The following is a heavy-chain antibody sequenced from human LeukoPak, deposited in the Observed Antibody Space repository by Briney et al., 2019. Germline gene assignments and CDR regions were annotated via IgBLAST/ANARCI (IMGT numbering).Heavy chain of an antibody. CDR3: AARRGYYHYMDV. V-gene: IGHV3-23*01. CDR2: ISDRATNT. J-gene: IGHJ6*03. CDR1: GFTFSSYA. D-gene: IGHD3-3*01. Sequence: GGSLRLSCAASGFTFSSYALAWGRQAPGKGLEWVSSISDRATNTYYADSVKGRFTISRDNSKNTLSLQMNSLTAEDTAVYYCAARRGYYHYMDVWGKGTTVTVSS.